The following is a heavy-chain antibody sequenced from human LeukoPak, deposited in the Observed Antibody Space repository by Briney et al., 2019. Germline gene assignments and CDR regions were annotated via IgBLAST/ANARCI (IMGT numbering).Heavy chain of an antibody. Sequence: SETLSLTCIVSGYSINNGYYWNWIRQPAGKGLEWIGRIYTSGSTNYNPSLKSRVTISVDTSKTQFSLILSSVTAADTALYFCVRTYYDTKIPWDWGQGTLVSVSS. CDR2: IYTSGST. J-gene: IGHJ4*02. D-gene: IGHD3-22*01. CDR3: VRTYYDTKIPWD. CDR1: GYSINNGYY. V-gene: IGHV4-61*02.